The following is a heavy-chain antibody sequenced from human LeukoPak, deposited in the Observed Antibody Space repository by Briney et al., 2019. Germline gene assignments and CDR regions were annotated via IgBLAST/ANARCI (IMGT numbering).Heavy chain of an antibody. CDR1: GFTFSSYN. CDR2: ISSSSGTI. V-gene: IGHV3-48*04. J-gene: IGHJ4*02. CDR3: ARGGDPDY. D-gene: IGHD2-21*02. Sequence: GGSLRLSCAASGFTFSSYNLNWVRQAPGKGLEWVSYISSSSGTIYYTDSVKGRFTISRDNAKNSLYLQMNSLRAEDTAVYYCARGGDPDYWGQGTLVTVSS.